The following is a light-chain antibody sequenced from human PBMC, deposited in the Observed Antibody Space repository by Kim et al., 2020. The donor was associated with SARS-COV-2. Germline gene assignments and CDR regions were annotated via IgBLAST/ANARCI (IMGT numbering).Light chain of an antibody. J-gene: IGKJ1*01. CDR3: QQYYSTPLT. Sequence: ATINCKSSQSVLYSSNNKNYLAWYQQKPGQPPKLLIYWASTRESGVPDRFSGSGSGTDFTLTISSLQAEDVAVYYCQQYYSTPLTFGQGTKVDIK. CDR2: WAS. CDR1: QSVLYSSNNKNY. V-gene: IGKV4-1*01.